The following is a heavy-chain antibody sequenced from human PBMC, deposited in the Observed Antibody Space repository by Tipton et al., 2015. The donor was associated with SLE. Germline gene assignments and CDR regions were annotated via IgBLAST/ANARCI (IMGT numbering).Heavy chain of an antibody. CDR2: INYSGIT. CDR1: GVSFSGNY. CDR3: ARGMVTWRGAILGVDV. Sequence: AGLVKPSETLSLNCGVYGVSFSGNYWSWVRQPPGKGLEWIGGINYSGITNYNPSLKSRVTISGDPAKNQFSLKLTSVTAADTAVYYCARGMVTWRGAILGVDVWGQGTTVNVSS. J-gene: IGHJ6*02. V-gene: IGHV4-34*01. D-gene: IGHD2-21*02.